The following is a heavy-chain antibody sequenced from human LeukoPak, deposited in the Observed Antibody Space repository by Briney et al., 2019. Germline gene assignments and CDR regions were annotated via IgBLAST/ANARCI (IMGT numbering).Heavy chain of an antibody. Sequence: GASVKVSCKASGYTFTSYGISWVRQAPGQGLEWMGWISAYNGNTNYAQKLQGRVTMTTGTSTSTAYMELRSLRSDDTAVYYCARALRTTVVTIFGYWGQGTLVTVSS. CDR2: ISAYNGNT. V-gene: IGHV1-18*01. CDR1: GYTFTSYG. D-gene: IGHD4-23*01. CDR3: ARALRTTVVTIFGY. J-gene: IGHJ4*02.